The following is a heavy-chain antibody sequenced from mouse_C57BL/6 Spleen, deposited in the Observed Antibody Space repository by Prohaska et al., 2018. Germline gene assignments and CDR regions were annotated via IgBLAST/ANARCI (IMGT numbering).Heavy chain of an antibody. CDR3: ARDYYGSRYYAMDY. CDR2: ISGGGGNT. J-gene: IGHJ4*01. D-gene: IGHD1-1*01. Sequence: GGSLKLSCAASGFTFSSYTMSWVRQTPEKRLEWVATISGGGGNTYYPDSVKGRFTISRDNAKNTLYLQMSSLRSEDTALYYCARDYYGSRYYAMDYWGQGTSVTVSS. V-gene: IGHV5-9*01. CDR1: GFTFSSYT.